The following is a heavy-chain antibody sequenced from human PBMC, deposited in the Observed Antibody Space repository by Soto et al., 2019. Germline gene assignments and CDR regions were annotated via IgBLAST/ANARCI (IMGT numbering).Heavy chain of an antibody. CDR3: ARVGSSSGFF. Sequence: VKVSCRSSRGTFIGGAISGVRQAPGQGLEWMGGIIPIFGTANYAQKFQGRVTITADESTSTAYMELSSLRSEDTAVYYCARVGSSSGFFWGQRTLVTVSS. CDR2: IIPIFGTA. D-gene: IGHD6-6*01. J-gene: IGHJ4*02. V-gene: IGHV1-69*13. CDR1: RGTFIGGA.